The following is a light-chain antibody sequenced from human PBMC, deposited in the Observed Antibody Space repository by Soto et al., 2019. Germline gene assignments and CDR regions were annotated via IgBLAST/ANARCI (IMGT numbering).Light chain of an antibody. CDR2: DTS. V-gene: IGKV3-11*01. Sequence: EIVLTQSPATLSLSPGERATLSCRASQSVGGFLAWYQQKSGQAPRLLIYDTSKRGTGIPARFSGSGSGTDFTLTISSLEPEDFAIYHCQHRSNWPPMYTFGQGTKLEIK. CDR1: QSVGGF. CDR3: QHRSNWPPMYT. J-gene: IGKJ2*01.